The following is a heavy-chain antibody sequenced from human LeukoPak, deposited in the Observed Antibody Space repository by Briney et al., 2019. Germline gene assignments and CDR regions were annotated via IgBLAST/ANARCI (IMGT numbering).Heavy chain of an antibody. CDR2: INPNNGNL. D-gene: IGHD1-26*01. J-gene: IGHJ3*02. CDR3: ARSDHNSWNAFDI. V-gene: IGHV1-8*03. Sequence: GASVKVSCKASGGTFSSYAISWVRQATGQGLEWMGWINPNNGNLVYAQKFQGRVTITRNTPISTAYMELSSLTSEDTAVYYCARSDHNSWNAFDIWGQGTMVTVSS. CDR1: GGTFSSYA.